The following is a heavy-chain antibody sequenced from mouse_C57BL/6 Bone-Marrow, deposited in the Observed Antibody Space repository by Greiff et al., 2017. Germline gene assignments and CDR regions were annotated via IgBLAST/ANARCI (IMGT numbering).Heavy chain of an antibody. CDR1: GFTFSSYG. CDR2: ISSGGSYT. V-gene: IGHV5-6*02. D-gene: IGHD2-4*01. Sequence: EVKLMESGGDLVKPGGSLKLSCAASGFTFSSYGMSWVRQTPDKRLEWVATISSGGSYTYYPDSVKGRFTISRDNAKNTLYLQMSSLKSEDTAMYYCARRRGLPYFDYWGQGTTLTVSS. J-gene: IGHJ2*01. CDR3: ARRRGLPYFDY.